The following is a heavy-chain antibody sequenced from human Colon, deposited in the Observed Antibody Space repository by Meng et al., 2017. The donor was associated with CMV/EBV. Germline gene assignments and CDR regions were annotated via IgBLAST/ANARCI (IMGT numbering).Heavy chain of an antibody. J-gene: IGHJ6*02. CDR1: GFIFSDYT. CDR2: ISGSSSNI. Sequence: GESLKISCAASGFIFSDYTMSWVRQAPGKGLEWLSSISGSSSNIYSADSLKGRISISRDNARNSLYLQMNSLRAEDTAVYYCARDLAPFYGMDVWGQGTTVTVSS. CDR3: ARDLAPFYGMDV. V-gene: IGHV3-21*01.